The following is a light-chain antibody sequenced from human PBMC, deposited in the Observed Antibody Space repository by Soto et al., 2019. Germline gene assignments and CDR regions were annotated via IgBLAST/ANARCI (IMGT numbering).Light chain of an antibody. CDR3: QQRSNWPSIT. Sequence: EIVLTQSPATLSLSPGERATLSCRASQSVSRYLAWYQQKPGQAPRLLIYDASNRATGIPARFSGSGSGTDFTLTISSLEPEDFAVYYCQQRSNWPSITFGQGTRLETK. J-gene: IGKJ5*01. CDR1: QSVSRY. V-gene: IGKV3-11*01. CDR2: DAS.